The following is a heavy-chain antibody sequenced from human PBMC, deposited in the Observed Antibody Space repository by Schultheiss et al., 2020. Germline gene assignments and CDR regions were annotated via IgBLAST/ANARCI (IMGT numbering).Heavy chain of an antibody. V-gene: IGHV3-7*01. CDR3: ARDLVLLWFGELPGMDV. CDR2: IKQDGSEK. D-gene: IGHD3-10*01. Sequence: GGSLRLSCAASGFTFSRYWMSWVRQAPGKGLDWVANIKQDGSEKYYVDSVKGRFTISRDNSKNTLYLQMNSLRAEDTAVYYCARDLVLLWFGELPGMDVWGQGTTVTVSS. CDR1: GFTFSRYW. J-gene: IGHJ6*02.